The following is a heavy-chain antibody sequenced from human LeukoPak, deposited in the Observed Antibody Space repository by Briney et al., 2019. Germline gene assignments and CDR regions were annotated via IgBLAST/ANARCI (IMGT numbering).Heavy chain of an antibody. CDR3: ARVAVAGTKCFDY. Sequence: SETLSLTCTVSGGSISSSSYYWGWIRQPPGKGLEWIGTIYYSGSTYSHPSLKRRLTISVDTSKNQFSLKLSSVTAADTAVYYCARVAVAGTKCFDYWGQGTLVTVSS. CDR2: IYYSGST. D-gene: IGHD6-19*01. CDR1: GGSISSSSYY. V-gene: IGHV4-39*01. J-gene: IGHJ4*02.